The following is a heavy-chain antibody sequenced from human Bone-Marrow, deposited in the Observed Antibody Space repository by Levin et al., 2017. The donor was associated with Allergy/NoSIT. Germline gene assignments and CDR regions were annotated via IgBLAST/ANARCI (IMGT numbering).Heavy chain of an antibody. CDR2: IYSHGAT. CDR1: GFTVGNNY. J-gene: IGHJ4*02. D-gene: IGHD1-1*01. V-gene: IGHV3-53*01. CDR3: AVGGTTTVAMILFDF. Sequence: GGSLRLSCAVSGFTVGNNYLSWVRQAPGRGLEWVSVIYSHGATFYADSVRGRFTISRDSFKNTLYLQMNNLRAEDTALYYCAVGGTTTVAMILFDFWGQGTLVTVSS.